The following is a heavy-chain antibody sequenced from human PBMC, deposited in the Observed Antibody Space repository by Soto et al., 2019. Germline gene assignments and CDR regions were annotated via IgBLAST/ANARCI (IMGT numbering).Heavy chain of an antibody. J-gene: IGHJ6*02. CDR1: GYSFTSYW. D-gene: IGHD6-13*01. V-gene: IGHV5-10-1*01. CDR3: ARDNYRIAAAGYYYYYGMDV. CDR2: IDPSDSYT. Sequence: PGESLKLSCKGSGYSFTSYWISWVRQMPGKGLEWIGRIDPSDSYTNYSPSFQGHVTISADKSISTAYLQWSSLKASDTAMYYCARDNYRIAAAGYYYYYGMDVWGQGTTVTVSS.